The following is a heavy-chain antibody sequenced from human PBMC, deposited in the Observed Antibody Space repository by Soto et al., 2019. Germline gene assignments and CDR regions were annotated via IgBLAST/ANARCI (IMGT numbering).Heavy chain of an antibody. J-gene: IGHJ6*02. V-gene: IGHV1-18*01. CDR2: ISAHTGIT. CDR1: GYTFSIYG. Sequence: QVQLMQSGAEVKKPGASVKVSCKASGYTFSIYGITWVRQAPGQGLEWMGWISAHTGITNYAQEFQGRVTMTTDTSTSTASMELRSLKSDDTAVYYCARVPGRWGNSYGMDVWGQGTTVTVS. D-gene: IGHD3-16*01. CDR3: ARVPGRWGNSYGMDV.